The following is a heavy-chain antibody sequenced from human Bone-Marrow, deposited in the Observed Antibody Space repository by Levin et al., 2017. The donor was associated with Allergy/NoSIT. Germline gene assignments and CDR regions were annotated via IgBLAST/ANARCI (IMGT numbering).Heavy chain of an antibody. Sequence: GESLKISCAASGFTFSDASMSWVRQGPGKGLEWVGRIKTKSEGETKEYAAPVKGRFIISRDDSKNIMYLQMNSVKTEDTAVYYCTTDPRLRFFYYKYMDVWGAGTTVTVSS. J-gene: IGHJ6*03. V-gene: IGHV3-15*01. CDR2: IKTKSEGETK. CDR3: TTDPRLRFFYYKYMDV. CDR1: GFTFSDAS. D-gene: IGHD3-3*01.